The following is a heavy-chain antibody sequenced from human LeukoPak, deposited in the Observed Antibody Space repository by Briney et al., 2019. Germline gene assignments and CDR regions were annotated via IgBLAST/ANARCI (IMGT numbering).Heavy chain of an antibody. J-gene: IGHJ5*02. Sequence: GASVTVSCMSSGCTFTRYGISWVRQAPGQGLAWMGCISVYNGNTNYAENFQGRVTMTTDTSTSTAYMELKSLRSYDTAVYYCARAAYSSSSAQFDPWGQGTLVTVSS. CDR2: ISVYNGNT. CDR1: GCTFTRYG. D-gene: IGHD6-6*01. V-gene: IGHV1-18*01. CDR3: ARAAYSSSSAQFDP.